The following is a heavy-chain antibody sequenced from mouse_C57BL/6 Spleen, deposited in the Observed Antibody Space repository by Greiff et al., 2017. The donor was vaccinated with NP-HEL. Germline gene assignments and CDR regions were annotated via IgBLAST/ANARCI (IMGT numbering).Heavy chain of an antibody. Sequence: QVQLQQPGAELVMPGASVKLSCKASGYTFTSYWMHWVKQRPGQGLEWIGEIDPSDSYTNSNQKFKGKSTLTVDKSSSTAYMQLSSLTSEDSAVYYCAKGLGRLYYFDYWGQGTTLTVSS. D-gene: IGHD4-1*01. CDR2: IDPSDSYT. V-gene: IGHV1-69*01. J-gene: IGHJ2*01. CDR3: AKGLGRLYYFDY. CDR1: GYTFTSYW.